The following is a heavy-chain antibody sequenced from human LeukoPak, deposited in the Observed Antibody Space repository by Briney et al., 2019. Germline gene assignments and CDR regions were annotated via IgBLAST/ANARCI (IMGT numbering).Heavy chain of an antibody. CDR3: ARDSGNYYIDY. J-gene: IGHJ4*02. Sequence: SETLSLTCTVSGGSISSYYWSWIRQPPGKGLEWIGYIYYSGSTNYHPSLKSRVTISVDTSKNQFSLKLSSVTAADTAVYYCARDSGNYYIDYWGQGTLVTVSS. V-gene: IGHV4-59*01. CDR2: IYYSGST. D-gene: IGHD1-26*01. CDR1: GGSISSYY.